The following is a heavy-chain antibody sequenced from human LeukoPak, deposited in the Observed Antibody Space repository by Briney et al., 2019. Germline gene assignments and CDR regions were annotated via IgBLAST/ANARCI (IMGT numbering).Heavy chain of an antibody. J-gene: IGHJ4*02. Sequence: PSGTLSLTCGLSGGSLSNTNSWTWFRPPPGKGLEWMGEVNLEGSTNYNPSLKSRAAISVDKSENHFSLKLTSVTAADTAVYYWAREGGPYRPLDYSGQGTLVTVAS. V-gene: IGHV4-4*02. CDR2: VNLEGST. CDR1: GGSLSNTNS. CDR3: AREGGPYRPLDY.